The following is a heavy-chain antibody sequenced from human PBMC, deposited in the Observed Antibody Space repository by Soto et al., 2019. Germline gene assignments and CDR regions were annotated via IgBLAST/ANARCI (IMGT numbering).Heavy chain of an antibody. J-gene: IGHJ4*02. V-gene: IGHV3-23*01. D-gene: IGHD3-10*01. CDR2: ITFSGGGT. Sequence: EVQLLESGGGLVQPGGSLRLSCEASGFTLTSFSMSWVRQAPGKGLECVSSITFSGGGTYFADSVRGRFTVSRDNSKNTVDLQMNSLRAEDTAVSYCVQSRGRLLWLGEIYDFASCGQGTLVPVAS. CDR3: VQSRGRLLWLGEIYDFAS. CDR1: GFTLTSFS.